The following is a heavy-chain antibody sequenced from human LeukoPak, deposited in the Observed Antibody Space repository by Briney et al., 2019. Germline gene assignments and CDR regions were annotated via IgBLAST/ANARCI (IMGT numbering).Heavy chain of an antibody. CDR2: ISGSGGST. D-gene: IGHD3-22*01. CDR1: GFTFSSYA. J-gene: IGHJ3*02. Sequence: GGSLRLSCAASGFTFSSYAMSWVRQAPGKGLEWVSAISGSGGSTYYAGSVKGRFTISRDNSKNTLYLQMNSLRAEDTAVYYCAKKPGGYYYDRENAFDIWGQGTMVTVSS. CDR3: AKKPGGYYYDRENAFDI. V-gene: IGHV3-23*01.